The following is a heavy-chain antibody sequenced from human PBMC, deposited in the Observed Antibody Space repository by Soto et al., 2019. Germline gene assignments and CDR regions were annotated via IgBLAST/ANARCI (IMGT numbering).Heavy chain of an antibody. D-gene: IGHD2-2*03. Sequence: SLRLSCAASGFTFSSYWIHWVRQAPGRGLVWVSRINTDGISTIYADSVKGRFTISIDNAKNTLYLQMNSLRAEDTSLYYCARDPGYCTTTTCEKFDLWGRGALVTVSS. CDR2: INTDGIST. J-gene: IGHJ2*01. CDR3: ARDPGYCTTTTCEKFDL. V-gene: IGHV3-74*01. CDR1: GFTFSSYW.